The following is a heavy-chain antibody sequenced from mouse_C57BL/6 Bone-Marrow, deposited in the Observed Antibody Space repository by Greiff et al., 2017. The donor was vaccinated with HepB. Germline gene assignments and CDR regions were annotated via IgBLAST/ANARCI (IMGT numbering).Heavy chain of an antibody. CDR2: IHPNSGST. V-gene: IGHV1-64*01. Sequence: QVQLQQPGAELVKPGASVKLSCKASGYTFTSYWKHWVKQRPGQGLEWIGMIHPNSGSTNYNEKFKSKATLTVDKSSSTAYMQLSSLTSEDSAVYYCASTTVDYFDYWGQGTTLTVSS. CDR1: GYTFTSYW. CDR3: ASTTVDYFDY. J-gene: IGHJ2*01. D-gene: IGHD1-1*01.